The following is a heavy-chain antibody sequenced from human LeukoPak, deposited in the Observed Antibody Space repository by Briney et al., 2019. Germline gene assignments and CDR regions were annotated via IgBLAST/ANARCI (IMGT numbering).Heavy chain of an antibody. J-gene: IGHJ4*02. CDR3: VRDVGGMSFFDF. D-gene: IGHD3-16*01. CDR1: GFVFSGYA. Sequence: GGSLSLSCAASGFVFSGYAMAWVRQTATKGLEWVSTIDHRGLNTHYSDSVQGRLTISRDNSRDTLYLQMESLSAEDTAVYFCVRDVGGMSFFDFWGRGTLVIVSS. V-gene: IGHV3-23*01. CDR2: IDHRGLNT.